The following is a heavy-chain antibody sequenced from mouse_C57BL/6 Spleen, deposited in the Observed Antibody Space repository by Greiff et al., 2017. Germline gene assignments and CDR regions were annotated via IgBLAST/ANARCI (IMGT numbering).Heavy chain of an antibody. CDR2: LWRGGSS. D-gene: IGHD1-1*01. V-gene: IGHV2-5*01. CDR1: GFSLTSSG. J-gene: IGHJ1*03. Sequence: QVQLQQSGPGLVQPSQSLSITCTVSGFSLTSSGVHWVRQSPGKGLEWLGVLWRGGSSDYNAAFMSRLSLTKDNSKCQVFFKMNSRQADDTARYYCFLSTTVVEWYVDVWGTGTTVTVFS. CDR3: FLSTTVVEWYVDV.